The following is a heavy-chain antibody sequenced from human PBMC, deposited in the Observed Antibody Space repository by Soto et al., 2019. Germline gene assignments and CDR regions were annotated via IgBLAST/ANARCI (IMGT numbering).Heavy chain of an antibody. J-gene: IGHJ4*02. CDR1: GFTFTSYA. CDR2: INGGSGNT. V-gene: IGHV1-3*01. D-gene: IGHD3-16*01. Sequence: ASVKVSCKSSGFTFTSYAIHWLRQAPGQRPQWMGWINGGSGNTKYSQDFQGRVTFTRDTFATTAYLELSSLRSEDTAVYYCARVPPWGNSDGDYYIQQYDSWGQGTPVTVSS. CDR3: ARVPPWGNSDGDYYIQQYDS.